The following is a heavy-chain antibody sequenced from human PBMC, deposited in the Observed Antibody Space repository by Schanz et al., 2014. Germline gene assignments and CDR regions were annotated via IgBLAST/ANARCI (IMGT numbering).Heavy chain of an antibody. CDR2: IIHSGRT. J-gene: IGHJ4*02. Sequence: QVQLQQWGAGLLKPSETLSLTCAVYGGSFSGYYWTWIRQPPGKGLEWIGEIIHSGRTNYNPSLKSRVTISVDTSKNQSSLKLSSVTAAETAVYYCATGGYSMTRWGQGTLVTVSS. CDR1: GGSFSGYY. CDR3: ATGGYSMTR. V-gene: IGHV4-34*12. D-gene: IGHD6-13*01.